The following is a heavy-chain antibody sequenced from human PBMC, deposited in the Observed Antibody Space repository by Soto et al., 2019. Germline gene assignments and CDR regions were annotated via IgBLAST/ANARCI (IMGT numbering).Heavy chain of an antibody. CDR3: ARALSSNSSPLYYFDY. CDR1: GYTFTIYS. J-gene: IGHJ4*02. Sequence: ASVKGSCKASGYTFTIYSMNWVRQAPGQGLEWMGWINTNTGNPTYAQGFTGRFVFSLDTSVSTAYLQICSLKAEDTAVYYCARALSSNSSPLYYFDYWGQGTLVTVSS. V-gene: IGHV7-4-1*01. CDR2: INTNTGNP. D-gene: IGHD4-4*01.